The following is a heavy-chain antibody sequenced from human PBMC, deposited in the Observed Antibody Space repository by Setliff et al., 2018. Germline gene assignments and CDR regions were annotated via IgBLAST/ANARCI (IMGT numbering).Heavy chain of an antibody. CDR2: VFYGGST. Sequence: SETLSLTCAVSGASTTTYYWSWIRQPPGKGLEWIGYVFYGGSTKFNPPLKSRASISVDTTKNQFSLRLISVTAAGTAIYYCARHLGPWDPVDYWGPGTLVTVSS. J-gene: IGHJ4*02. V-gene: IGHV4-59*08. CDR3: ARHLGPWDPVDY. D-gene: IGHD1-26*01. CDR1: GASTTTYY.